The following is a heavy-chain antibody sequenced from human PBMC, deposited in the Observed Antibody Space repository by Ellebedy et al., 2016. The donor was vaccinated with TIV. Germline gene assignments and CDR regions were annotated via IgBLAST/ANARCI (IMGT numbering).Heavy chain of an antibody. CDR1: GGSINSYY. D-gene: IGHD4-23*01. V-gene: IGHV4-59*01. J-gene: IGHJ5*02. Sequence: SETLSLTXSVSGGSINSYYWSWIRQSPVKGLEWIGYVHYSGGTKYSPSLKSRVFISIDTSKNQFSLKLSSVTAADTAVYYCASDSSNSRWYLWGQGTLVTVSS. CDR2: VHYSGGT. CDR3: ASDSSNSRWYL.